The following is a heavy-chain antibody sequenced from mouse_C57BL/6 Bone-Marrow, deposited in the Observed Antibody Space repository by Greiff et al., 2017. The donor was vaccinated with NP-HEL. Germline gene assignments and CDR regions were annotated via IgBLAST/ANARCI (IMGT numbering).Heavy chain of an antibody. J-gene: IGHJ2*01. CDR2: INPGSGGT. Sequence: QVQLQQSGAELVRPGPSVKVSCKASGYAFTNYLIEWVKQRPGQGLEWIGVINPGSGGTNYNEKFKGKATLTADKSSSTAYMQLSSLTSEDSAVYFCARSYYYGSSYWGQGTTLTVSS. V-gene: IGHV1-54*01. CDR3: ARSYYYGSSY. CDR1: GYAFTNYL. D-gene: IGHD1-1*01.